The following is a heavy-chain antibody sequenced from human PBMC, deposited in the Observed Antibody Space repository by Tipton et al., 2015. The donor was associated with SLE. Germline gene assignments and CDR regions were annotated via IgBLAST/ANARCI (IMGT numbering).Heavy chain of an antibody. J-gene: IGHJ4*02. D-gene: IGHD4-17*01. CDR2: LYGSGSPT. Sequence: TLSLTCTVSGDSVGTNYWNWIRQPAGKGLEWIGRLYGSGSPTHYNPSLEGRVTVSVDTSQNQVSLKLTSVTAADTAVYYCARIRPGHGDPFDFWGQGTLVTVS. CDR1: GDSVGTNY. V-gene: IGHV4-4*07. CDR3: ARIRPGHGDPFDF.